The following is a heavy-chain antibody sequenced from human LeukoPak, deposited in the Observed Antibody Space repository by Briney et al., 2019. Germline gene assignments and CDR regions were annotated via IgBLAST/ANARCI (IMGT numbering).Heavy chain of an antibody. CDR3: TTDSERSGWPAGGY. CDR1: GFTFSNAW. V-gene: IGHV3-15*01. Sequence: GGSLRLSCAASGFTFSNAWMSRVRQAPGKGLEWVGRIKSKTDGGTTDYAAPVKGRFTISRDDSKNTLYLQMNSLKTEDTAVYYCTTDSERSGWPAGGYWGQGTLVTVSS. J-gene: IGHJ4*02. D-gene: IGHD6-19*01. CDR2: IKSKTDGGTT.